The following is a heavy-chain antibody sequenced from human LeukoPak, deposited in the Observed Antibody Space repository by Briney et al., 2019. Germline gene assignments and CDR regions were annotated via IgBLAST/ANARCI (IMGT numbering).Heavy chain of an antibody. Sequence: PGGSLRLSCAASGFTFSSYAMSWVRQPPGKGLEWGSSISGSSGTIYYADSVKARFPISRHNSKNPVFLHMNTLRTGETAVYFCAKNRQGWELFVSWGEGTLVTVSS. CDR1: GFTFSSYA. CDR2: ISGSSGTI. CDR3: AKNRQGWELFVS. J-gene: IGHJ4*02. V-gene: IGHV3-23*01. D-gene: IGHD1-26*01.